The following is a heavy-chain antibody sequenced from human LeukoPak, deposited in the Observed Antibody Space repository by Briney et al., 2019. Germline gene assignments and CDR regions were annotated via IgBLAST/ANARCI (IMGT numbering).Heavy chain of an antibody. CDR2: ISSSGSTI. Sequence: GGSLRLSCAASGFTFSSYEMNWVRQAPGKGLEWVAYISSSGSTIYYSGSVKGRFTISRDNAKNSLYLQMNSLRAEDTAVYYCARVGSGYEDLDYWGQGTLVTVSS. J-gene: IGHJ4*02. V-gene: IGHV3-48*03. CDR3: ARVGSGYEDLDY. CDR1: GFTFSSYE. D-gene: IGHD5-12*01.